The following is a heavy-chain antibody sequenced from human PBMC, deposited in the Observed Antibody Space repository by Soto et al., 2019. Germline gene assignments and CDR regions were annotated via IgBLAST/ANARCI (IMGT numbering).Heavy chain of an antibody. V-gene: IGHV3-7*01. CDR1: GFTFSSYW. CDR3: ATYDYVWGSYRASGVDY. J-gene: IGHJ4*02. CDR2: IKQDGSEK. Sequence: PGGSLRLSCAASGFTFSSYWMSWVRQAPGKGLEWVANIKQDGSEKYYVDSVKGRFTISRDNAKNSLYLQMNSLRAEDTAVYYCATYDYVWGSYRASGVDYWGQGTLVTVSS. D-gene: IGHD3-16*02.